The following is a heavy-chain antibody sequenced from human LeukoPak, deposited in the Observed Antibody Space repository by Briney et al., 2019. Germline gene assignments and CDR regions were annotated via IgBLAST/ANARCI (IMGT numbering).Heavy chain of an antibody. Sequence: SETLSLTCTVSGGSISSSSYYWGWIRQPPGKGLEWIGSIYYSGSTYYNPSLKSRVTISVDTSKNQFSLKLSSVTAADTAVYYCASLSTAALGYYYMDVWGKGTTVTVSS. CDR3: ASLSTAALGYYYMDV. J-gene: IGHJ6*03. CDR2: IYYSGST. D-gene: IGHD2-2*01. CDR1: GGSISSSSYY. V-gene: IGHV4-39*07.